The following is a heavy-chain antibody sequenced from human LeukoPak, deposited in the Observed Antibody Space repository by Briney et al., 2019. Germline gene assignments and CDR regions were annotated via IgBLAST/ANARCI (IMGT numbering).Heavy chain of an antibody. V-gene: IGHV3-7*03. J-gene: IGHJ4*02. CDR2: IKQDGSDT. CDR3: ATSGYSGYGIDY. D-gene: IGHD5-12*01. CDR1: GFTSSSYW. Sequence: GGSLRLSCAASGFTSSSYWMTWVRQAPGKGLEWVANIKQDGSDTYSMDSVKGRFTISRDNAKNSLYLEMNSLRAEDTAVYYCATSGYSGYGIDYWGEGTLVTVSS.